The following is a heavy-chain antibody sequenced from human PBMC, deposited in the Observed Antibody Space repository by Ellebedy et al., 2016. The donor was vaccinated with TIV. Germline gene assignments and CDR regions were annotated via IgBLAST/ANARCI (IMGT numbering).Heavy chain of an antibody. D-gene: IGHD3-9*01. CDR3: ARDDWGPAGP. V-gene: IGHV3-7*03. J-gene: IGHJ5*02. CDR2: TDHDGRVK. CDR1: GFTFSIYW. Sequence: GESLKISCVTSGFTFSIYWMSWVRQAPGKGLEWVANTDHDGRVKFYVDSVEGRFTISRDNDKNSLYQKMNSLRAEDTAVYYCARDDWGPAGPWGQGTLVTVSS.